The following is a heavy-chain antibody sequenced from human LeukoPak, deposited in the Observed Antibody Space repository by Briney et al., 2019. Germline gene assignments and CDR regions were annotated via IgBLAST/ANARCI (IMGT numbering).Heavy chain of an antibody. J-gene: IGHJ4*02. CDR3: ARDIAVADQGY. CDR1: GFSVSTNY. D-gene: IGHD6-19*01. V-gene: IGHV3-53*01. CDR2: IYSGGNT. Sequence: PGGSLRLSCAASGFSVSTNYMSWVRQAPGKGLEWVSIIYSGGNTYYTDSMKGRFTISRDNSKNTLYLQMNSLRAEDTAVYYCARDIAVADQGYWGQGSLVTVSS.